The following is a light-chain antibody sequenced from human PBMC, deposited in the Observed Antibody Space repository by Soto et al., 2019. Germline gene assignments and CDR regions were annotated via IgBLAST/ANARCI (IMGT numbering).Light chain of an antibody. Sequence: SALTQPASVSGSPGQSITISCTGTSSDVGDHNYVSWYQQQPGKAPKLMIYAVSNRPSGVSNRFSGSKSGNTASLTISGLQAEDEADYYCSSYTTSSTVIFGGGTKLTVL. V-gene: IGLV2-14*03. CDR2: AVS. CDR1: SSDVGDHNY. J-gene: IGLJ2*01. CDR3: SSYTTSSTVI.